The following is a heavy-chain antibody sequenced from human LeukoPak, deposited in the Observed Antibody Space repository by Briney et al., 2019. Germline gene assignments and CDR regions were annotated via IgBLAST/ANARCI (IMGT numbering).Heavy chain of an antibody. D-gene: IGHD6-13*01. CDR3: AGDKETAGNGRPNWFDP. Sequence: ETLSLTCAVSGYSISSGYYWGWIRQPPGKGLQWIGSIFQRGYSYYNPSLKSRVTISVDTSRNQFSLKLSAVTAADTAVYYCAGDKETAGNGRPNWFDPWGQGTLVTVSS. CDR2: IFQRGYS. V-gene: IGHV4-38-2*01. J-gene: IGHJ5*02. CDR1: GYSISSGYY.